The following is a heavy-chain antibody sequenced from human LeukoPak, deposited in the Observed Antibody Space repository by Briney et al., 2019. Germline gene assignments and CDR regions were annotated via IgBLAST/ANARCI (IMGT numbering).Heavy chain of an antibody. CDR2: ISSTSGYI. V-gene: IGHV3-21*01. CDR3: ATYTMETSLGYSSGWNYFDF. Sequence: GGSLRLSCAASGFTFSSYAMNWVRQAPGKGLEWVSSISSTSGYIWYSDSVTGRFNISRDNAKSSLYLQMNSLRAEDTAVYYCATYTMETSLGYSSGWNYFDFWGQGTLVTVSS. CDR1: GFTFSSYA. J-gene: IGHJ4*02. D-gene: IGHD6-19*01.